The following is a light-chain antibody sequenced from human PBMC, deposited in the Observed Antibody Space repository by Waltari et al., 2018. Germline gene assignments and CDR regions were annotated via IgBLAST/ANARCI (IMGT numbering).Light chain of an antibody. CDR1: SSNIWSNF. J-gene: IGLJ2*01. CDR2: DNN. V-gene: IGLV1-51*01. Sequence: QSVLTQPPSVSAAPGQKVTISCSGSSSNIWSNFVSWYQQLPGTAPKLLIYDNNKRPSGIVDRFSGSKSGTSASLAITGLQAEDEADYYCQSYDSNLVVFGGGTKLTVL. CDR3: QSYDSNLVV.